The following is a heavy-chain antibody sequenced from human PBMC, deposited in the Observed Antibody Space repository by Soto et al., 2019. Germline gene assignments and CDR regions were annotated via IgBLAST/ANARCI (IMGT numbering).Heavy chain of an antibody. V-gene: IGHV1-18*01. CDR1: GYTCTSYG. Sequence: QVQLVQSGAEVNKPGASVKVSCKASGYTCTSYGISWVRQAPGQGLEWMGWISVSNGNTNFAQRLQGRVTMTTEPSTSTAYMELRRLRSDYTAVYYCARGQQLGLFEYWGQGTLVTVSS. J-gene: IGHJ4*02. CDR2: ISVSNGNT. D-gene: IGHD6-13*01. CDR3: ARGQQLGLFEY.